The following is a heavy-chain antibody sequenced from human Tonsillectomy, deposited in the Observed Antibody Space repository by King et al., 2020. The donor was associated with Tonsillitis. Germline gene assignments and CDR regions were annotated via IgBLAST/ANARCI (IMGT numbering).Heavy chain of an antibody. CDR3: AREGIDYYDSSGYYRVDAFDI. D-gene: IGHD3-22*01. V-gene: IGHV3-48*03. J-gene: IGHJ3*02. Sequence: VQLVESGGGLVQPGGSLRLSCAASGFTFSSYEMNWVRQAPGKGLEWVSYISSSGSTIYYADSVKGRFTISRDNAKNSLYLQMNSLRAEDTAVYYCAREGIDYYDSSGYYRVDAFDIWGQGRMFTVSS. CDR2: ISSSGSTI. CDR1: GFTFSSYE.